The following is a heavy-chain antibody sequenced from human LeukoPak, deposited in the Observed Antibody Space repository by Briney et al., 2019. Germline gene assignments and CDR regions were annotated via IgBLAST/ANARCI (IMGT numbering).Heavy chain of an antibody. CDR1: GFTFSSYA. J-gene: IGHJ6*03. CDR3: AINVLRFSEGSEWGYMDV. CDR2: IRGSGGST. V-gene: IGHV3-23*01. D-gene: IGHD3-3*01. Sequence: PGGSLRLSCAASGFTFSSYAMSWVRQAPGKGLEWVSAIRGSGGSTYYADSVKGRFTISRDNSKNTLYLQMNSLRAADTAVYYCAINVLRFSEGSEWGYMDVWGKGTTVTVSS.